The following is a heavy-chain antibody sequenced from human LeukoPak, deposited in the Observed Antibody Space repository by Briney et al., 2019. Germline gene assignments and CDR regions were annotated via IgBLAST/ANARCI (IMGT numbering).Heavy chain of an antibody. CDR1: GFTVSNNY. CDR2: IYSGGST. D-gene: IGHD6-19*01. V-gene: IGHV3-53*01. Sequence: GGSLRLSCVVSGFTVSNNYMTWVRQAPGKGLEWVSVIYSGGSTYYADSVKGRFTISRDNSKNTLYLQMNSLRAEDTAVYYCTRVGPRVGSGWYFDYWGQGTLVTVSS. CDR3: TRVGPRVGSGWYFDY. J-gene: IGHJ4*02.